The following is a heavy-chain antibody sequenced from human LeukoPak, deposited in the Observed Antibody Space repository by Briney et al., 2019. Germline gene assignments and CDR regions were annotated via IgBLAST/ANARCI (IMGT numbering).Heavy chain of an antibody. V-gene: IGHV3-48*01. CDR1: GFTFSAYS. J-gene: IGHJ4*02. CDR2: INGRSSTI. D-gene: IGHD3-22*01. Sequence: PGGSLRLSCAASGFTFSAYSMNWVRQAPGKGLEWLSSINGRSSTIYYADSVKGRFTISRDNAKNSLYLQMNSLRAEDTAVYYCARGLRGEGGYYDYWGQGTLVTVSS. CDR3: ARGLRGEGGYYDY.